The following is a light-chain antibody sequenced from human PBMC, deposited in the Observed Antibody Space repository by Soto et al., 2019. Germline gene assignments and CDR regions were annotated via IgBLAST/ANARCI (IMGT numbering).Light chain of an antibody. CDR2: DVS. CDR3: CSYAGSYPFVV. J-gene: IGLJ2*01. Sequence: QSVLTQPRSVSGSPGQTVTISCTGTNSDVGGYNYVSWYQQHPGKAPKVIIYDVSRRPSGVPDRFSGSKSCNTASLTSSGLQDEEEDAYYCCSYAGSYPFVVFGGGTKLTVL. CDR1: NSDVGGYNY. V-gene: IGLV2-11*01.